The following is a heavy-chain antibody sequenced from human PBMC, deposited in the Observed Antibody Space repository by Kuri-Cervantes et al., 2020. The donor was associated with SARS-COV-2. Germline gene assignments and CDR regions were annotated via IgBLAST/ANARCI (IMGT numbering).Heavy chain of an antibody. CDR3: ARGLGFRPDYDFWSGYRVGYYMDV. CDR2: INPSGGST. CDR1: GYTFTSYY. Sequence: GGSLRLSCKASGYTFTSYYMHWVRQAPGQGLEWMGIINPSGGSTSYAQKFQGRVTMTRDTSTSTVYMELSSLRSEDTAVYYCARGLGFRPDYDFWSGYRVGYYMDVWGKGTTVTVSS. J-gene: IGHJ6*03. D-gene: IGHD3-3*01. V-gene: IGHV1-46*01.